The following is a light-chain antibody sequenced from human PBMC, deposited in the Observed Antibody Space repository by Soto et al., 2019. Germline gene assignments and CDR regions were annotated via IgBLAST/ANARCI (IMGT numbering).Light chain of an antibody. CDR1: SSDVGRYMY. CDR2: DVY. V-gene: IGLV2-14*01. Sequence: QSVLTQPASVSGSPGQSITISCAGTSSDVGRYMYVSWYQQHPGKAPKLIIYDVYNRPSGVSNRFSGSKSGNTASLTISELQAEDEAAYYCTSYTSTSTPYVFGGGTKVTVL. CDR3: TSYTSTSTPYV. J-gene: IGLJ1*01.